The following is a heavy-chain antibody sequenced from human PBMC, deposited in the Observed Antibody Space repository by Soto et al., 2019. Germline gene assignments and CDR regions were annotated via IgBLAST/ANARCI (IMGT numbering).Heavy chain of an antibody. J-gene: IGHJ4*02. V-gene: IGHV1-8*01. Sequence: VQLVQSGAEVKKPGASVKVSCKASGYTFTSYDINWVRQATGQGLEWMGWMNPNSGNTGYAQKFQGRVTMTRNTSISTAYMELSSLRSEDTAVYYCARSYCSGGSCYSRSDFDYWGQGTLVTVSS. CDR2: MNPNSGNT. D-gene: IGHD2-15*01. CDR1: GYTFTSYD. CDR3: ARSYCSGGSCYSRSDFDY.